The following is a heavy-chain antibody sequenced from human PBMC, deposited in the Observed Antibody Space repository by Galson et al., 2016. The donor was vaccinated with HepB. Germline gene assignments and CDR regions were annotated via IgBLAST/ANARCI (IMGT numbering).Heavy chain of an antibody. CDR3: AHLKINWNYVHYFDY. J-gene: IGHJ4*02. CDR1: GFSLSTSGVG. V-gene: IGHV2-5*02. D-gene: IGHD1-7*01. Sequence: PALVKPTQTLTLTCTFSGFSLSTSGVGVGWIRQPPGKALEWLALIYWDDDKRYSPSLKSRPTITKDTSKNQVVLTMTNMDPVDTATYYCAHLKINWNYVHYFDYWGQGTLVTVSS. CDR2: IYWDDDK.